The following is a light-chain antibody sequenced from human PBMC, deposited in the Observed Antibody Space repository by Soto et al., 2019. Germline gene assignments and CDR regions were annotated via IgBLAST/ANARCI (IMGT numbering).Light chain of an antibody. CDR2: SNT. Sequence: QSVLTQPPSASGTPGQTIAISCSGGSSNIGSHTVNWYQQLPGTAPRLLIYSNTQRPSGVPDRFSGSKSGTSASLAISGLQAEDEADYFCSSYAATNKVTFGGGTKLTVL. CDR3: SSYAATNKVT. J-gene: IGLJ2*01. CDR1: SSNIGSHT. V-gene: IGLV1-44*01.